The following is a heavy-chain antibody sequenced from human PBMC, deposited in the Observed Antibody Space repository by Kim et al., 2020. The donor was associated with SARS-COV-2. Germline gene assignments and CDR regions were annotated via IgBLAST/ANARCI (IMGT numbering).Heavy chain of an antibody. V-gene: IGHV6-1*01. CDR1: GDSVSSNSAA. J-gene: IGHJ4*02. Sequence: SQTLSLTCVISGDSVSSNSAAWNWIRQSPSRGLEWLGRTYYRSKWSTDYAVSVESRVSINPDTSKNQFSLQLNSVTPEDTAVYYCARWPRVAGDFACWGQGTLVTVSS. CDR2: TYYRSKWST. CDR3: ARWPRVAGDFAC. D-gene: IGHD3-3*01.